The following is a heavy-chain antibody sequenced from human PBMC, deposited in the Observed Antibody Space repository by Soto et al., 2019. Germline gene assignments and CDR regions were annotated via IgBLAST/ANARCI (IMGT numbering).Heavy chain of an antibody. D-gene: IGHD6-13*01. CDR2: ISYDGSNK. J-gene: IGHJ4*02. CDR3: AKGMYSSSWYYDY. Sequence: QVQLVDSGGGVVQPGRSLRLSCAAYGFTFNSHGMHWVRQAPGKGPEWVATISYDGSNKYYADSVKGRFTISRDTSKNTLYLQMNSLRPEDTAVYYCAKGMYSSSWYYDYWGQETLVTVSS. V-gene: IGHV3-30*18. CDR1: GFTFNSHG.